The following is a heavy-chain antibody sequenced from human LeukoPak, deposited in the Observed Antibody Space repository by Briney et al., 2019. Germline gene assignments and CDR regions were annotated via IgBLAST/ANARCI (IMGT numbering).Heavy chain of an antibody. D-gene: IGHD4-11*01. CDR2: ISSSRNTI. CDR1: GFTLSDNR. CDR3: ARAYSTYHMDV. J-gene: IGHJ6*03. V-gene: IGHV3-48*01. Sequence: SGGSLRLSCAASGFTLSDNRMNWVSQAAGKGLQWVSFISSSRNTIYYAYSVKGRFTISRDNAENSLYLQMNSLRAEDTAVYYCARAYSTYHMDVWGKGTTVTVSS.